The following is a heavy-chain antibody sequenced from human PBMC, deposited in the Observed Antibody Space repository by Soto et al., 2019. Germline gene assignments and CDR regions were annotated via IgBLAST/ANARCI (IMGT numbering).Heavy chain of an antibody. D-gene: IGHD2-21*01. CDR3: ARGRDSGLYYFDY. J-gene: IGHJ4*02. V-gene: IGHV3-13*01. CDR1: GFTFSNYD. Sequence: EVLLVESGGDLVQPGGSLRLSCAASGFTFSNYDMHWVRQATGKGLEWVSTISTAGNTYSPGSVKGRFTISRENAKNSLYLQMNSLRVDDTAVYYCARGRDSGLYYFDYWGQGTLVTVSS. CDR2: ISTAGNT.